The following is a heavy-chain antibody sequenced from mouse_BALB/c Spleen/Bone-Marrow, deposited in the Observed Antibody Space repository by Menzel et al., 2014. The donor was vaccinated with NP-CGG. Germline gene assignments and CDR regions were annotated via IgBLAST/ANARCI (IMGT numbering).Heavy chain of an antibody. CDR2: INPDSRTI. Sequence: EVMLVESGGGLVLPGGSLKLSCAASGFDFSRYWMSWVRQAPGKGLEWIGEINPDSRTINYTPSLKDKFIISRDNAKNTLYLRLNKVRSEDTALYYCARPDYYGYLNYWGQGTTLTVSS. J-gene: IGHJ2*01. D-gene: IGHD1-1*01. CDR3: ARPDYYGYLNY. CDR1: GFDFSRYW. V-gene: IGHV4-1*02.